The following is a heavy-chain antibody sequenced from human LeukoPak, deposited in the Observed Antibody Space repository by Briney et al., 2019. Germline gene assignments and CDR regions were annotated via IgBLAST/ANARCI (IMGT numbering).Heavy chain of an antibody. D-gene: IGHD6-19*01. Sequence: GGSLRLSCAASGFTFTIYAMTWVRQAPGKGLEWVAFIRYDGSNKYYADSVKGRFTISRDNSKNTLYLQMKSLRAEDTAVYYCAFPGGSGWSFDYWGQGTLVTVSS. CDR1: GFTFTIYA. CDR3: AFPGGSGWSFDY. CDR2: IRYDGSNK. V-gene: IGHV3-30*02. J-gene: IGHJ4*02.